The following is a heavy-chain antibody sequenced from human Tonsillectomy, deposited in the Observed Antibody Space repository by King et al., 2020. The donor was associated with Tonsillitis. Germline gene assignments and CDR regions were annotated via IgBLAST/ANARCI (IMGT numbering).Heavy chain of an antibody. V-gene: IGHV3-7*01. CDR1: GFTFSSYW. J-gene: IGHJ4*02. Sequence: VQLVESGGGLVQPGGSLRLSCAASGFTFSSYWMSWVRQAPGKGLEWVANIKQDGSEKYYVDSVKGRFTISRDNAKNSLYLQMNSLRAEDTAVYYCARDRGLYDFWSGYSTGLGDYWGQETLVTVSS. D-gene: IGHD3-3*01. CDR2: IKQDGSEK. CDR3: ARDRGLYDFWSGYSTGLGDY.